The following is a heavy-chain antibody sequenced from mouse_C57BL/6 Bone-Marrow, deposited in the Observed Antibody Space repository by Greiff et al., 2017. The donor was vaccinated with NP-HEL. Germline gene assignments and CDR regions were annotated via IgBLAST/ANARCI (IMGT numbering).Heavy chain of an antibody. V-gene: IGHV1-59*01. J-gene: IGHJ3*01. Sequence: QVQLQQPGAELVRPGTSVKLSCKASGYTFTSYWMHWVKQRPGQGLEWIGVIDPSDSYTNSNQKFKGKATLTVDTSASTAYMQLSSLTYEDSAVYYCARFLNLGRGVAYWGQGTLVTVSA. CDR1: GYTFTSYW. CDR3: ARFLNLGRGVAY. CDR2: IDPSDSYT.